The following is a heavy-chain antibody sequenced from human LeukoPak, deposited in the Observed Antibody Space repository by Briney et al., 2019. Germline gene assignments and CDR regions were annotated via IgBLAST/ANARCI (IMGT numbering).Heavy chain of an antibody. CDR3: ARSRGWQGGAFDI. CDR1: GGSISSSSYY. J-gene: IGHJ3*02. V-gene: IGHV4-39*01. D-gene: IGHD5-24*01. Sequence: SETLSLTCTVSGGSISSSSYYWGWIRQPPGKGLEWIGSIYYSGSTYYNPSLKSRVTISVDTSKSQFSLKLSSVTAADTAVYYCARSRGWQGGAFDIWGQGTMVTVSS. CDR2: IYYSGST.